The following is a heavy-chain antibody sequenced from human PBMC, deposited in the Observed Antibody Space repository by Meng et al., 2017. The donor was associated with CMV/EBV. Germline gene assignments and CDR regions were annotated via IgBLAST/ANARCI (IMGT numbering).Heavy chain of an antibody. J-gene: IGHJ3*02. Sequence: GESLKISCAASGFTFSSYSMNWVRQAPGKGLEWVSAISGSGGSTYYADSVKGRFTISRDNSKNTLYLQMNSLRAEDTAVYYCAKTSGANLVGAFDIWGQGTMVTVSS. V-gene: IGHV3-23*01. D-gene: IGHD4/OR15-4a*01. CDR3: AKTSGANLVGAFDI. CDR1: GFTFSSYS. CDR2: ISGSGGST.